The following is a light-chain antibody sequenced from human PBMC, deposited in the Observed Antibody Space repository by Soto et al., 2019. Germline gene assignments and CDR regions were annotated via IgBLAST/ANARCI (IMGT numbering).Light chain of an antibody. CDR3: QQYNNWPPLT. Sequence: IVMTQSPATLSVSPGERATLSCRASQSVSSNLAWYQQKPGQAPRLLIYGVSTRATGIPDRFSGSGSGTEFTLTISSLQSEDFAIYYCQQYNNWPPLTFGQGTKVEIK. CDR1: QSVSSN. J-gene: IGKJ1*01. V-gene: IGKV3-15*01. CDR2: GVS.